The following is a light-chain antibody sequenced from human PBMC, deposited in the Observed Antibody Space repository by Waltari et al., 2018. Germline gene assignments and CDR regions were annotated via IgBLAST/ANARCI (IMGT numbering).Light chain of an antibody. Sequence: NFMLTQPHSVSESPGKTVIISCTLSSGSIASNTVQWYQHRPGSAPTTVIYEDNQRLSGVPDRFSGSIDRSSNSASLTISGLKTEDEADYYCQSYDDTHQVFGGGTKLTVL. CDR1: SGSIASNT. V-gene: IGLV6-57*03. J-gene: IGLJ3*02. CDR3: QSYDDTHQV. CDR2: EDN.